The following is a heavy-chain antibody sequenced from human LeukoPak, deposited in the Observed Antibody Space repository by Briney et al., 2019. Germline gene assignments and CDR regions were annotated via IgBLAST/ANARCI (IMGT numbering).Heavy chain of an antibody. J-gene: IGHJ4*02. CDR2: IGRDGDAT. V-gene: IGHV3-43D*04. CDR1: GSTFGDYA. Sequence: PGGSLRLSCAASGSTFGDYAMSWVRRAPGKGLQWVSSIGRDGDATFSADSVKGRFTVSRDNFKESLYLEMTSLRGEDTALYYCARGEYCTHGLCRSPIMDYWGQGTLVTVSS. CDR3: ARGEYCTHGLCRSPIMDY. D-gene: IGHD2-8*01.